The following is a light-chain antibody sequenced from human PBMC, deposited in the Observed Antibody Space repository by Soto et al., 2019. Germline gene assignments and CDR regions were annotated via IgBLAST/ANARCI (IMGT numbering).Light chain of an antibody. CDR3: QQRSNWLPI. CDR1: QSVKNY. Sequence: EIVLRQSPATLSLSPGERATLSCRASQSVKNYLAWYQQKPGQAPRVLIYDAFNRATGIPARFSGSGSGTDFTLTISSLEPEDFAVYYCQQRSNWLPIFGQGTRLEIK. V-gene: IGKV3-11*01. J-gene: IGKJ5*01. CDR2: DAF.